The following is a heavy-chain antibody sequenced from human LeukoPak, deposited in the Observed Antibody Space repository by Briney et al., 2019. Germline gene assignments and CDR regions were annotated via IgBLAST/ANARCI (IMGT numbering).Heavy chain of an antibody. CDR3: AENFVDDGGNFNY. CDR1: GGSISSGGYS. CDR2: IYHSGST. V-gene: IGHV4-30-2*01. J-gene: IGHJ4*02. D-gene: IGHD2/OR15-2a*01. Sequence: SHTLSLTCAVSGGSISSGGYSWSWIRQPPGKGLEWIGYIYHSGSTYYNPSLKSRVTISVDRPKNQFSLKLSSVTAADTAVYYGAENFVDDGGNFNYGGREPWSPSPQ.